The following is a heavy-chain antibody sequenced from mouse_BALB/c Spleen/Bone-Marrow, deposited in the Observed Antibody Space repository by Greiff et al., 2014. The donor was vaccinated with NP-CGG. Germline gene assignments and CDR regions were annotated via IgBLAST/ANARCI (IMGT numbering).Heavy chain of an antibody. CDR3: ARVGAGPFAY. D-gene: IGHD3-3*01. CDR1: GYTFTDYA. CDR2: ITTYSTNA. V-gene: IGHV1-67*01. Sequence: QVQLQQSGPELARPGESVKISCKGSGYTFTDYAIHWVKQSHAKSLEWIGVITTYSTNANYNQKFKGKATMTVDKSSSTAYMELARLTSEDSDIYYCARVGAGPFAYWGQGTLVTVSA. J-gene: IGHJ3*01.